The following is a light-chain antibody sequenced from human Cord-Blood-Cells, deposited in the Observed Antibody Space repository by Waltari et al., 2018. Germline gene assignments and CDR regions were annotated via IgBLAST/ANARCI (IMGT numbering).Light chain of an antibody. CDR3: QQYGSSPTT. CDR2: GAX. J-gene: IGKJ1*01. CDR1: QSVSSSY. Sequence: EIVLTQSPGTLSLSPGERATLSCRASQSVSSSYLAWYQQKPGQAPRLLIYGAXXXXXXXXXRFSGSGSGTDFTLTISRLEPEDFAVYYCQQYGSSPTTFGQGTKVEIK. V-gene: IGKV3-20*01.